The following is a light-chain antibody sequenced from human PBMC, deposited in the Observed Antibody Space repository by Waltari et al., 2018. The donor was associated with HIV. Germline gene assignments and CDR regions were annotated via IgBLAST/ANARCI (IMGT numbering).Light chain of an antibody. CDR1: ISDIGLYDF. CDR3: SSLTLTHTVA. CDR2: GVT. Sequence: QSALTQPASVSGSPGQSITISCPGTISDIGLYDFFSWYRQYPGKAPQLIIFGVTSRPTGVTSRFSGSKSGNTASLTISGLQAEDEADYYCSSLTLTHTVAFGGGTKVTV. J-gene: IGLJ3*02. V-gene: IGLV2-14*01.